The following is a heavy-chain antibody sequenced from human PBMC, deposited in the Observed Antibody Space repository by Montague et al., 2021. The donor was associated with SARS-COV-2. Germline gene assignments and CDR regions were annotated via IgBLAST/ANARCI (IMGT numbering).Heavy chain of an antibody. CDR3: AKVWGYYDSSGYYYVWGFDH. V-gene: IGHV3-23*01. J-gene: IGHJ4*02. D-gene: IGHD3-22*01. CDR2: ISSRGYYT. CDR1: GFTFNSHA. Sequence: SLRLSCAASGFTFNSHAMTWVRQPPGKGLDWVSTISSRGYYTYFADSVKGRVTISRDNSNSTVFLQMNSLRVEDTAVYYCAKVWGYYDSSGYYYVWGFDHWGQGTLVTVSS.